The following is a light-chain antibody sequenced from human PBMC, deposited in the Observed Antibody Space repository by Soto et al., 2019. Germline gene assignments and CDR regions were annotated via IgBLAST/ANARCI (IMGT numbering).Light chain of an antibody. CDR3: QQYHIWPSWT. CDR2: GAS. J-gene: IGKJ1*01. V-gene: IGKV3-15*01. CDR1: QSVSLS. Sequence: ERVLTQAAATLSVSLGDSATLSCRAGQSVSLSLAWYQMRPGQPPRLLIYGASTRATDIPARFRGTGSGTDFTLTISSLQSEDFAVYFCQQYHIWPSWTFGQGTKVDI.